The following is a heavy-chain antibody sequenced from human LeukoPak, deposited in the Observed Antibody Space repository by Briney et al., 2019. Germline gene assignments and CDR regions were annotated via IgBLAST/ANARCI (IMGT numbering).Heavy chain of an antibody. CDR1: GSTFSRYW. CDR3: TTGIGNYYYY. CDR2: VKSDGGDT. J-gene: IGHJ4*02. D-gene: IGHD3-10*01. V-gene: IGHV3-74*01. Sequence: GGSLRLSCAASGSTFSRYWMHWARQAPGKGLVWVSRVKSDGGDTIYADSVKGRFTISRDNAKNTLYQQMDSLRAEDTAVYYFTTGIGNYYYYWGQGTLVTVAS.